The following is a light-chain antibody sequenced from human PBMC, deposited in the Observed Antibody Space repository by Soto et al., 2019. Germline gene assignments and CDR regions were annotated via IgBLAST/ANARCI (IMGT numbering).Light chain of an antibody. Sequence: EIVLTQSPGTLSLSPGERATLSYRPGQSLSSSSLAWYQQNLGQAPRLLICGAGSRATGIPDRLTGGGSGTDFILTVSRLEPEYFAVYNCQQYGSSPPCAFGQGTKVEIK. V-gene: IGKV3-20*01. J-gene: IGKJ1*01. CDR1: QSLSSSS. CDR3: QQYGSSPPCA. CDR2: GAG.